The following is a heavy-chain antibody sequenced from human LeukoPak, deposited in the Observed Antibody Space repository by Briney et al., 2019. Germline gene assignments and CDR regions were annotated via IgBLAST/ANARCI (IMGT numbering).Heavy chain of an antibody. D-gene: IGHD6-6*01. Sequence: ASVNVSCKASGGTFSSYAISWVRQAPGQGLEWMGWISAYNGNTNYAQKLQGRVTMTTDTSTSTAYMELRSLRSDDTAVYYCARDREYSSSSPWFDPWGQGTLVTVSS. CDR2: ISAYNGNT. CDR1: GGTFSSYA. CDR3: ARDREYSSSSPWFDP. V-gene: IGHV1-18*01. J-gene: IGHJ5*02.